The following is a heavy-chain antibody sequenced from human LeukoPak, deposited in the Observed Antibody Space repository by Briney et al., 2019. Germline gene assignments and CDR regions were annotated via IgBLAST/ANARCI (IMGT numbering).Heavy chain of an antibody. D-gene: IGHD2-15*01. CDR1: GFIFSDYY. CDR3: ARYCSGGSCYSRLRDAFDI. Sequence: GGSLRLSCAASGFIFSDYYMSWIRQAPGKGLEWVSYISSSGSTMYYTDSVKGRFTISRDNAKDSLYLQMNSLRAEDTAVYYCARYCSGGSCYSRLRDAFDIWGQGTMVTVSS. V-gene: IGHV3-11*01. J-gene: IGHJ3*02. CDR2: ISSSGSTM.